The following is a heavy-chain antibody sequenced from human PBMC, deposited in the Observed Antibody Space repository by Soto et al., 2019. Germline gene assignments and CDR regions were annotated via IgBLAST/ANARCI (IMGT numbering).Heavy chain of an antibody. CDR2: IYYSGST. CDR3: ARRGYCSSTSCPYYFDY. CDR1: GGSISSSSYY. J-gene: IGHJ4*02. V-gene: IGHV4-39*01. D-gene: IGHD2-2*01. Sequence: QLQLQESGPGLVKPSETLSLTCTVSGGSISSSSYYWGWIRQPPGKGLEWIGSIYYSGSTYYNPSLKSRVTISVDTSKNQFSLKLSSVTAADTAVYYCARRGYCSSTSCPYYFDYWGQGTLVTVSS.